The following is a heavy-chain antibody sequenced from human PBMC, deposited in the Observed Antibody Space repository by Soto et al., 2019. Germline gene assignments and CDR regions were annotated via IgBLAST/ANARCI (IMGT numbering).Heavy chain of an antibody. CDR1: GFTFIRYG. CDR3: ARDQPGYSHRYRLGY. D-gene: IGHD5-18*01. J-gene: IGHJ4*02. CDR2: ISSSSSTI. Sequence: GGSLRLSCAASGFTFIRYGMNWVLQAPWKGLEWVAYISSSSSTIYYADSVKGRFTISRDNAKNSLYLQMNSLRAEDTAVYYCARDQPGYSHRYRLGYWGQGTLVTVSS. V-gene: IGHV3-48*01.